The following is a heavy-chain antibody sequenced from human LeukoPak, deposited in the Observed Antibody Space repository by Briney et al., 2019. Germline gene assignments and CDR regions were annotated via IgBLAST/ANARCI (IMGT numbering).Heavy chain of an antibody. CDR1: GGXFSSYA. V-gene: IGHV1-69*13. J-gene: IGHJ4*02. CDR3: ARGGWFGELSASSFDY. D-gene: IGHD3-10*01. Sequence: SVKVSCKASGGXFSSYAISWVRQAPGQGLEWMGGIIPIFGTANYAQKFQGRVTITADESTSTAYMELSSLRSEDTAVYYCARGGWFGELSASSFDYWGQGTLVTVSS. CDR2: IIPIFGTA.